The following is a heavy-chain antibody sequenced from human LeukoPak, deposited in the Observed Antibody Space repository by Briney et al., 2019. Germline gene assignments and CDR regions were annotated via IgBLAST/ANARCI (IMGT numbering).Heavy chain of an antibody. V-gene: IGHV4-39*01. CDR2: IYYSGST. J-gene: IGHJ4*02. CDR1: GGSIGSSSYY. Sequence: SSETLSLTCTVSGGSIGSSSYYWGWIRQPPGKGLEWIGSIYYSGSTYYNPSLKSRVTISVDTSKNQFSLKLSSVTAADTAVYYGASPRHGSSWYSFDYWGQGTLVTVSS. CDR3: ASPRHGSSWYSFDY. D-gene: IGHD6-13*01.